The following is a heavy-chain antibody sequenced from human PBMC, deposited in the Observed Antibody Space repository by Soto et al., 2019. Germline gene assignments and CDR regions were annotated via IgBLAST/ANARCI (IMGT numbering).Heavy chain of an antibody. CDR2: ISSSGRRT. CDR3: AKDQFSSGWYNDYYYGLDV. CDR1: GFTFANFG. J-gene: IGHJ6*02. D-gene: IGHD6-19*01. V-gene: IGHV3-23*01. Sequence: GGSLRLSCGTSGFTFANFGMGWVRQAPGKGLYWVSGISSSGRRTYYADSVKGRFTISRDNSKNTLYLQMDSLRGDDTAVYYCAKDQFSSGWYNDYYYGLDVWGQGTTVTVSS.